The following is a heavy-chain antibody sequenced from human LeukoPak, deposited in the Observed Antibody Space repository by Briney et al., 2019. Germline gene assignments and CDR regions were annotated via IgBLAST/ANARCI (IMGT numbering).Heavy chain of an antibody. CDR3: AREEFLHEIDSSGYFVY. V-gene: IGHV4-4*07. Sequence: SETLSLTCTVSGGSITGYYWNWIRQPAGQGLEWLGRVYSSGVDNYNPPLTSRVTMSVDTSKNQFSLKLTSLTAADTAVYYCAREEFLHEIDSSGYFVYWGQGTLVTVSS. D-gene: IGHD3-22*01. J-gene: IGHJ4*02. CDR2: VYSSGVD. CDR1: GGSITGYY.